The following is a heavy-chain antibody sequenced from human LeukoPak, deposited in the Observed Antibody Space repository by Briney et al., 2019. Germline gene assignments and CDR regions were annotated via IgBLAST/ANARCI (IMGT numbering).Heavy chain of an antibody. J-gene: IGHJ4*02. D-gene: IGHD3-10*01. CDR2: ISGSGGST. Sequence: GGSLRLSCAASGFTFSSYAMSWVRQAPGKGLEWVSAISGSGGSTYYADSVKGRFTISRDNSKNTLYLQMNSLRAEDTAVYYCAKASDGFRALYYFDYWGQGTLVTVSS. CDR1: GFTFSSYA. CDR3: AKASDGFRALYYFDY. V-gene: IGHV3-23*01.